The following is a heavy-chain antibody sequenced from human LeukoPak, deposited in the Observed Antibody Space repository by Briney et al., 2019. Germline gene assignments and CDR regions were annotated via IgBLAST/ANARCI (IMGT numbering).Heavy chain of an antibody. CDR1: GYTFTGYY. CDR3: ARIGISARGTNFHH. V-gene: IGHV1-2*02. J-gene: IGHJ1*01. Sequence: ASVKVSCKASGYTFTGYYMHWVRQAPGQGLEWMGWINSNSADTNYAQNFRGRVTMTRDTSISTAYMELSRLRSDDTALYYCARIGISARGTNFHHWGQGTLVTVSS. D-gene: IGHD6-13*01. CDR2: INSNSADT.